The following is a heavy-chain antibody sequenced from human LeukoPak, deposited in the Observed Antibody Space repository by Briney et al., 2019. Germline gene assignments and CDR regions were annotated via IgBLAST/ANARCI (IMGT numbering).Heavy chain of an antibody. J-gene: IGHJ4*02. CDR2: IYYSGST. D-gene: IGHD3-9*01. CDR1: GGSISSSSYY. Sequence: KPSETLSLTCTVSGGSISSSSYYWGWIRQPPGKGLEWIGSIYYSGSTYYNPSLKSRVTISVDTSKNQFSLKLSSVTAADTAVYYCARVRYFDWLSEGGYYFDYWGQGTLVTVSS. V-gene: IGHV4-39*07. CDR3: ARVRYFDWLSEGGYYFDY.